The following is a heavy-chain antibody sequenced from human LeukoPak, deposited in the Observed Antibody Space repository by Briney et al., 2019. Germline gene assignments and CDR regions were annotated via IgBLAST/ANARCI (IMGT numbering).Heavy chain of an antibody. J-gene: IGHJ5*02. V-gene: IGHV1-69*01. CDR3: ARGHDFWSGSGGLQYNWFDP. CDR1: GGTFSSYA. CDR2: IIPIFGTA. D-gene: IGHD3-3*01. Sequence: SVKVSCKASGGTFSSYAISWVRQAPGQGLEWMGGIIPIFGTANYAQKFQGRVTITADESTSTAYMELSSLRSEDKAVYYCARGHDFWSGSGGLQYNWFDPWGQGTLVTASS.